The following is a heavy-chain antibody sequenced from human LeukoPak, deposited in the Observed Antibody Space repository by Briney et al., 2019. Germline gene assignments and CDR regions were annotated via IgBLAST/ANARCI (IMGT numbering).Heavy chain of an antibody. CDR1: GGSISSGDYF. D-gene: IGHD5-18*01. Sequence: PSETLSLTCTASGGSISSGDYFWSWIRQPAGKGLEWIGRIFATGSTNYNPFFESRVTILIDTSRNQFSLKLTSATAADTAVYYCARGSYGLWYFDLWGCGILVTVSS. V-gene: IGHV4-61*02. CDR2: IFATGST. CDR3: ARGSYGLWYFDL. J-gene: IGHJ2*01.